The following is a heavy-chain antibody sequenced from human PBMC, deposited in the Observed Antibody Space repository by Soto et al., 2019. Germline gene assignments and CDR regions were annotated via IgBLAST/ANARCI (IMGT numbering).Heavy chain of an antibody. CDR3: AINAERTAQKFDF. CDR1: GGIFKNFD. V-gene: IGHV1-69*13. D-gene: IGHD1-1*01. J-gene: IGHJ3*01. CDR2: IIPLFNAT. Sequence: ASVKVSCKTSGGIFKNFDIGWVRQSPGQGLEWMGEIIPLFNATNYAQKFRGRVTVTADESTRTAYMGLTRLTYDDTAVYFCAINAERTAQKFDFWGQGTMVTVSS.